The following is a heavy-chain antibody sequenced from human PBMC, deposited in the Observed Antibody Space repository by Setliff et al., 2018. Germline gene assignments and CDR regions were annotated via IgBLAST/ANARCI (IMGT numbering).Heavy chain of an antibody. CDR3: VRWEGGLTYYYMDV. CDR1: GFTFSSEY. CDR2: ISSSSTSI. D-gene: IGHD1-26*01. V-gene: IGHV3-48*01. Sequence: GGSLRLSCAASGFTFSSEYMNWVRQAPGKGLEWVSYISSSSTSIYSDSVKDRFTISRDNAKKSLYLQMDSLRAEDTAVYYCVRWEGGLTYYYMDVWGKGTTATVSS. J-gene: IGHJ6*03.